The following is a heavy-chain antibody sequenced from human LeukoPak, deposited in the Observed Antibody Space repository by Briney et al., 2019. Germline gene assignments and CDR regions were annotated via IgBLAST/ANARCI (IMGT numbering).Heavy chain of an antibody. Sequence: SETLSLTCTVSGGSIGSYYWSWIRQPPGKGLEWIGYIYYSGSTNYNPSLKSRVTISVDTSKNQFSLKLSSVTAADTAVYYCARGTWPFDYWGQGTLVTVSS. CDR2: IYYSGST. V-gene: IGHV4-59*01. D-gene: IGHD5-12*01. J-gene: IGHJ4*02. CDR1: GGSIGSYY. CDR3: ARGTWPFDY.